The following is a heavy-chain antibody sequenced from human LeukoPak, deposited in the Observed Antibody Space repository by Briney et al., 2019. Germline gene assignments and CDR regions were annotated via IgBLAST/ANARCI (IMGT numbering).Heavy chain of an antibody. D-gene: IGHD2-2*01. V-gene: IGHV4-4*07. CDR1: GGSINNYY. J-gene: IGHJ6*03. Sequence: SETLSLTCTVSGGSINNYYWSWIRQPAGKGLEWIGRIYTRGSTNYNPSLKSRVTMSVDTSKNQFSLKLSSVTAADTAVYYCARVGCSSTSCYRYYYYMDVWGKGTTVTVSS. CDR3: ARVGCSSTSCYRYYYYMDV. CDR2: IYTRGST.